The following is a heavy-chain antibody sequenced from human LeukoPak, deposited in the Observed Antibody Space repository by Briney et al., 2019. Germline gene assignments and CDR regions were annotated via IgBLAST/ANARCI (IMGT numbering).Heavy chain of an antibody. CDR2: ISWNSGSI. V-gene: IGHV3-9*01. CDR1: GFTFDDYA. J-gene: IGHJ3*02. CDR3: AKDSSNYFGGAFDI. D-gene: IGHD3-16*01. Sequence: GRSLRLSCAASGFTFDDYAMHWVRQAPGKGLEWVSGISWNSGSIGYADSVEGRFTISRDNAKNSLYLQVNSLRAEDTALYYCAKDSSNYFGGAFDIWGQGTMVTVSS.